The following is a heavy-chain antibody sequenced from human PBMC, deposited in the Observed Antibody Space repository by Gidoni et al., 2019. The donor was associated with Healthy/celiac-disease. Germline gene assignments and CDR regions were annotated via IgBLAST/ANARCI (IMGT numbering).Heavy chain of an antibody. V-gene: IGHV3-33*01. D-gene: IGHD2-15*01. CDR3: AREWGGYCSGGSCLGYYYYYGMDV. J-gene: IGHJ6*02. Sequence: QVQLVESGGGVVQPGRSLRLSCAASGFTGSSYGMHWVRQDPGKGLEWVAVIWYDGSNKYYADSVKGRFTISRDNSKNTLYLQMNSLRAEDTAVYYCAREWGGYCSGGSCLGYYYYYGMDVWGQGTTVTVSS. CDR2: IWYDGSNK. CDR1: GFTGSSYG.